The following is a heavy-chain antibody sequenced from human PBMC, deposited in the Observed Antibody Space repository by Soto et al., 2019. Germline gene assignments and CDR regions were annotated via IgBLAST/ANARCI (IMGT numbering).Heavy chain of an antibody. CDR2: IWYDGSNK. J-gene: IGHJ4*02. Sequence: GGSLRLSCAASGFTFSSYGMHWVRQAPGKGLEWVAVIWYDGSNKYYADSVKGRFTISRDNSKNTLYLQMNSLRAEDTAVYYCARDWNLLYYDSSGDDESWGQGTLVTVSS. V-gene: IGHV3-33*01. CDR1: GFTFSSYG. D-gene: IGHD3-22*01. CDR3: ARDWNLLYYDSSGDDES.